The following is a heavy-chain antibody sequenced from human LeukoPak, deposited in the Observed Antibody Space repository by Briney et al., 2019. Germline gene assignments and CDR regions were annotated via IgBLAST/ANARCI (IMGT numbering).Heavy chain of an antibody. CDR2: VYHSGST. CDR1: GGSISSSNW. V-gene: IGHV4-4*02. CDR3: ARQVYSGTHYFDY. J-gene: IGHJ4*02. Sequence: PSETLSLTCAVSGGSISSSNWWSWVRQPPGKGLEWIGEVYHSGSTNYNPSLKSRVTISVDKSKNQFSLRLSSVTAADTAVYYCARQVYSGTHYFDYWGQGTLVTVSS. D-gene: IGHD1-26*01.